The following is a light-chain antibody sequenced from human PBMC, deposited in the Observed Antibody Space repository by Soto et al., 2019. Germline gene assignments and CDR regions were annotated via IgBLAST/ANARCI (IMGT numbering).Light chain of an antibody. CDR3: QQYGSSRT. V-gene: IGKV3-20*01. J-gene: IGKJ1*01. CDR1: QSVSSSY. Sequence: EFVLTQSPCTLSLSPGERATLSCRASQSVSSSYLAWYQQKPGQAPRLLIYGASSRATGIPDRFSGSGSGTDFTLTISRLEPEDFAVYYCQQYGSSRTFGQGTMVDVK. CDR2: GAS.